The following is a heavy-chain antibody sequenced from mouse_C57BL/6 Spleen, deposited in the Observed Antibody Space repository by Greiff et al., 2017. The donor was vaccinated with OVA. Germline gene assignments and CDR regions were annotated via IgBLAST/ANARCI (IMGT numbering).Heavy chain of an antibody. D-gene: IGHD2-4*01. CDR3: ARHDDYDGNYFDY. CDR1: GFTFSSYT. Sequence: EVKLVESGGGLVKPGGSLKLSCAASGFTFSSYTMSWVRQTPEKRLEWVATISGGGGNTYYPDSVKGRFTISRDNAKNTLYLQMSSLRSEATALYYCARHDDYDGNYFDYWGQGTTLTVSS. J-gene: IGHJ2*01. CDR2: ISGGGGNT. V-gene: IGHV5-9*01.